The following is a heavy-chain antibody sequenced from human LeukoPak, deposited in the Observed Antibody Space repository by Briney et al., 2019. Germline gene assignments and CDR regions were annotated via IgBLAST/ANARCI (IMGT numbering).Heavy chain of an antibody. J-gene: IGHJ6*02. V-gene: IGHV3-7*05. CDR3: GRGGIAAAGTKSGMDV. D-gene: IGHD6-13*01. Sequence: GGSLRLSCAASGFTFSSYWMTWVRQAPGTGLEWVANIKQDGSDKYYVDSVKGRFTISRDNAKNSLYLQMDSLRAEDTAVYYCGRGGIAAAGTKSGMDVWGQGTTVTVSS. CDR2: IKQDGSDK. CDR1: GFTFSSYW.